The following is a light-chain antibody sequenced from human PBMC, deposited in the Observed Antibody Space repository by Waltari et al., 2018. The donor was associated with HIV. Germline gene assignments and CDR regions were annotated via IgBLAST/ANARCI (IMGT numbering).Light chain of an antibody. Sequence: QSALTQPASVSGSPGQSITISCTGTSRDVGGYNYVSWYQHHPGKAPKLMIYDVSNRPSVVSNRLSGSKSGNTASLPISGLQAEDEADYYCNSYTTSSTLHVVFGGGTKLTVL. V-gene: IGLV2-14*03. CDR2: DVS. J-gene: IGLJ2*01. CDR1: SRDVGGYNY. CDR3: NSYTTSSTLHVV.